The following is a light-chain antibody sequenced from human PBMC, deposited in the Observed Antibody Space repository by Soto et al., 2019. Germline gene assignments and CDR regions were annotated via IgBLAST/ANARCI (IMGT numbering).Light chain of an antibody. J-gene: IGLJ2*01. CDR2: RDD. V-gene: IGLV1-44*01. Sequence: QSMLTQAPSTSGTPGQRVTISCSGTISNIGGNTVNWYQQVPGTAPKLLIYRDDQRPSGVPDRFSGSKSATSASLAISGLQSEDEADYYCAAWDDGLKGWLFGGGTKLTVL. CDR1: ISNIGGNT. CDR3: AAWDDGLKGWL.